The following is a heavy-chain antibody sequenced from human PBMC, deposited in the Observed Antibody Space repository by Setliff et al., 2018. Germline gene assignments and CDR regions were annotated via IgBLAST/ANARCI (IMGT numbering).Heavy chain of an antibody. CDR2: IFYSGSA. J-gene: IGHJ1*01. CDR3: ARQDRFYDRSVFVEYFQH. Sequence: SETLSLTCSVSGGSISPYYWIWIRQSPGKGLEWIGYIFYSGSARYNPSLESRVTMSVDTSKNQISLKLTFVTAADTAVYYCARQDRFYDRSVFVEYFQHWGQGALVTGSS. D-gene: IGHD3-22*01. CDR1: GGSISPYY. V-gene: IGHV4-59*08.